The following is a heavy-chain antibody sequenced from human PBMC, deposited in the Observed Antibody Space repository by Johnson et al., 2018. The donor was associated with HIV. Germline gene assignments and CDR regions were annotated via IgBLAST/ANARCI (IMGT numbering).Heavy chain of an antibody. CDR1: GFTFSTYP. CDR2: ISYDGSNK. Sequence: QVQLVESGGGVVPPGGSLRLSCAASGFTFSTYPMHWVRQAPGTGLEWVAVISYDGSNKYYADSVKGRFTISRDHSKNTLYLQMNSLRAEDTAGYYCAREYSRSSDAFDIWGQGTMVTVSS. D-gene: IGHD6-6*01. CDR3: AREYSRSSDAFDI. J-gene: IGHJ3*02. V-gene: IGHV3-30*04.